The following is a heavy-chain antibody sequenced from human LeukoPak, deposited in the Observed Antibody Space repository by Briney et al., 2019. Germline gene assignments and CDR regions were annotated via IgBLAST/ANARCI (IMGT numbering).Heavy chain of an antibody. J-gene: IGHJ4*02. Sequence: ASVKVSCKASGYTFTSYYIHWVRQAPGQGLEWMGIINPSGGSTSYAQKFQGRVTMTRNTSISTAYMELSSLRSEDTAVYYCARDYYDSSGYYRKDYWGQGTLVTVSS. V-gene: IGHV1-46*01. D-gene: IGHD3-22*01. CDR3: ARDYYDSSGYYRKDY. CDR1: GYTFTSYY. CDR2: INPSGGST.